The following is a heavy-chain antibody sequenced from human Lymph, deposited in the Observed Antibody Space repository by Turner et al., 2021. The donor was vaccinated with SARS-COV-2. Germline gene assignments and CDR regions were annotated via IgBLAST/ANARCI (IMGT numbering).Heavy chain of an antibody. D-gene: IGHD1-26*01. CDR1: GFTFSYYW. Sequence: VQLVESGGGLVQPGGSLILSYAASGFTFSYYWMSWVRQAPGKGLEWVANIKQDGSEKYYVDSVKGRFTISRDNAKNSLFLQMNSLRAEDTAVYYCARMGSSSWYFDYWGQGTLVTVSS. J-gene: IGHJ4*02. V-gene: IGHV3-7*01. CDR2: IKQDGSEK. CDR3: ARMGSSSWYFDY.